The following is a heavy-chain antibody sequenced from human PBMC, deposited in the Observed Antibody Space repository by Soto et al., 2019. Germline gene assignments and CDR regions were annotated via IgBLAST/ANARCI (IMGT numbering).Heavy chain of an antibody. J-gene: IGHJ4*02. V-gene: IGHV4-39*01. Sequence: QLQLQESGPGLVKPSETLSLTCTVSGGSISSSTYYWGWTRQPPGKGLEWIGSIYYSGSTYYNPSLKSRVPISVDTSKSQFSLTLSSVTTADTAGYYCVRYPRQYCSGGSCYFDYWGQGTLVTVSS. D-gene: IGHD2-15*01. CDR1: GGSISSSTYY. CDR3: VRYPRQYCSGGSCYFDY. CDR2: IYYSGST.